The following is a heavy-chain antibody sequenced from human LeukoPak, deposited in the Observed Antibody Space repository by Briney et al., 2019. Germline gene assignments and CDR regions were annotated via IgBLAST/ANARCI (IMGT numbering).Heavy chain of an antibody. V-gene: IGHV1-3*01. D-gene: IGHD3-10*01. Sequence: ASVKVSCKASGYTFTSYAMHWVRQAPGQRLEWMGWINAGNGNTKYSQKFQGRVTITRDTSASTAYMELSSLRSEDTAVYYCARAPLYGSGSYYFDYWGQGTLVTVSS. J-gene: IGHJ4*02. CDR3: ARAPLYGSGSYYFDY. CDR1: GYTFTSYA. CDR2: INAGNGNT.